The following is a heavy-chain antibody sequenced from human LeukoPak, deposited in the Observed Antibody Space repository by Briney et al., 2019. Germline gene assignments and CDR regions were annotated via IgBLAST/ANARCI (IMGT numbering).Heavy chain of an antibody. CDR2: INPSGGST. V-gene: IGHV1-46*01. CDR1: GYTFTSYY. CDR3: AREGGIAAAGTMVNWFDP. Sequence: ASVKVSCKASGYTFTSYYMHWVRHAPGQGLEWMGIINPSGGSTSYAQKFQGRVTMTRDTSTSTVYMELSSLRSEDTAVYYCAREGGIAAAGTMVNWFDPWGQGTLVTVSS. J-gene: IGHJ5*02. D-gene: IGHD6-13*01.